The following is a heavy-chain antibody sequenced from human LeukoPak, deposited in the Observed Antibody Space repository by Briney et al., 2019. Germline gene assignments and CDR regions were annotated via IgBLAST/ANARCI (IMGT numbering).Heavy chain of an antibody. D-gene: IGHD3-9*01. CDR1: GGSISSK. CDR3: ARHAWLQPFDY. V-gene: IGHV4-59*08. CDR2: IYYSGST. Sequence: SETLSLTCTVSGGSISSKWGWIRQPPGKGLEWIGYIYYSGSTNYNPSLKSRVTISVDPSKDQFSLKLSSVTAADTAVYYCARHAWLQPFDYWGQGTLVTVSS. J-gene: IGHJ4*02.